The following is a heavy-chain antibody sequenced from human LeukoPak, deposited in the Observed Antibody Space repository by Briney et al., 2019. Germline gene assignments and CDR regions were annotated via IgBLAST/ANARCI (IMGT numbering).Heavy chain of an antibody. D-gene: IGHD6-13*01. CDR2: ISSSSSYI. J-gene: IGHJ4*02. CDR3: ARYVDTGYPSAYFDY. Sequence: PGGSLRLACAASGFTFSSYSMNWVRQAPGKGLEWVSSISSSSSYIYYADSVKGRFTISRDSAKNSLYLQMNSLRAEDTAVYYCARYVDTGYPSAYFDYWGQGTLVTVSS. CDR1: GFTFSSYS. V-gene: IGHV3-21*01.